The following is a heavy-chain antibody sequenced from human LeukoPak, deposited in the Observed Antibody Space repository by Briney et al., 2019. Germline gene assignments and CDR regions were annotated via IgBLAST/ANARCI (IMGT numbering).Heavy chain of an antibody. V-gene: IGHV3-21*01. CDR3: ARFATTGPNYYYYYMDV. J-gene: IGHJ6*03. D-gene: IGHD4-11*01. CDR2: ISSSSSYI. Sequence: GGSLRLSCAASGFTFSSYSMNWVRQAPGKGLEWVSSISSSSSYIYYADSVKGRFTISRDNAKNSLYLQMNSLRAEDTAVYYCARFATTGPNYYYYYMDVWGKGTTVTVSS. CDR1: GFTFSSYS.